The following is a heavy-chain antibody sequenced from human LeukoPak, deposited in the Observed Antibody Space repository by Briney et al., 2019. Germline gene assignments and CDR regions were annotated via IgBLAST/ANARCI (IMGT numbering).Heavy chain of an antibody. Sequence: GASVKVSCKASGGTFSSYAISWVRQAPGQGLEWRGGIIPIFGTANYAQKFQGRVTITADESTSTAYMELSSLRSEDTAVYYCARERGDIVVVPAAGLYNWFDPWGQGTLVTVSS. CDR3: ARERGDIVVVPAAGLYNWFDP. CDR1: GGTFSSYA. D-gene: IGHD2-2*01. CDR2: IIPIFGTA. J-gene: IGHJ5*02. V-gene: IGHV1-69*13.